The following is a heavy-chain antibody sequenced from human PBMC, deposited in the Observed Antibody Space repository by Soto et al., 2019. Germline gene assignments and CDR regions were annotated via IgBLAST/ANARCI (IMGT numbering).Heavy chain of an antibody. J-gene: IGHJ5*02. V-gene: IGHV4-59*01. CDR1: GGSISSYY. D-gene: IGHD2-15*01. CDR2: IYYSGST. CDR3: ARMIVVVVAADTYHWFDP. Sequence: SETLSLTCTVSGGSISSYYWSWIRQPPGKGLEWIGYIYYSGSTNYNPSLKSRVTISVDTSKNQFSLKLSSVTAADTAVYYCARMIVVVVAADTYHWFDPCGQGTLVTVSS.